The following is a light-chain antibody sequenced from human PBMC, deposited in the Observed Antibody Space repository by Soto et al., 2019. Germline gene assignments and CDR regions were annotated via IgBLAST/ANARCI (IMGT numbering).Light chain of an antibody. J-gene: IGKJ4*01. V-gene: IGKV3-15*01. CDR3: QQYNNWPLT. Sequence: EIMMTQSRATLSVSPGERATLSCRASQSVSSNLAWYQQKPGQPPRLLIYGASTRATGIPARFSGSGSGTEFTLTISSLLSEDFATYYCQQYNNWPLTFGGGTKVEIK. CDR2: GAS. CDR1: QSVSSN.